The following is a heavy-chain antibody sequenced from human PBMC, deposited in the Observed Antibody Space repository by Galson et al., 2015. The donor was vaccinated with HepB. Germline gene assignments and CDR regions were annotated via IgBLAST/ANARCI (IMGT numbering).Heavy chain of an antibody. CDR3: ARGWEYYDFWSGYPHYYMDV. J-gene: IGHJ6*03. V-gene: IGHV7-4-1*02. CDR1: GYTFTXYA. Sequence: SVKVSCKXSGYTFTXYALNWXRQAPGQGLEWMGWINTNTGNPTYVQGFTGRFXFSLDTSVSTAYLRISSLKAEDTAVYYCARGWEYYDFWSGYPHYYMDVWGKGTTVTVSS. D-gene: IGHD3-3*01. CDR2: INTNTGNP.